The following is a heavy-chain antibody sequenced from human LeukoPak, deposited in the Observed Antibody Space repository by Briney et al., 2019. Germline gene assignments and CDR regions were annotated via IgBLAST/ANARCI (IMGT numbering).Heavy chain of an antibody. J-gene: IGHJ4*02. V-gene: IGHV3-23*01. CDR3: AKPDRITMVRGVIIYPDY. CDR2: ISGSGGST. CDR1: GFTFSSYA. Sequence: PGGSLRLSCAASGFTFSSYAMSWVRQAPGKGLEWASAISGSGGSTYYADSVKGRFTISRDNSKNTLYLQMNSLRAEDTAVYYCAKPDRITMVRGVIIYPDYWGQGTLVTVSS. D-gene: IGHD3-10*01.